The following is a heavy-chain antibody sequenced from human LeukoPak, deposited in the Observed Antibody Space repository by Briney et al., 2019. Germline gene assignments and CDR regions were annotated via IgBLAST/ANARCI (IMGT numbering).Heavy chain of an antibody. CDR3: AREVGLWFGELARSNWFDP. CDR2: TYYRSKWYN. J-gene: IGHJ5*02. D-gene: IGHD3-10*01. V-gene: IGHV6-1*01. CDR1: GDSVSSNSAA. Sequence: SQTLSLTCAISGDSVSSNSAAWNWIRQSPSRGLEWLGRTYYRSKWYNDYAVSVKSRITINPDTSKNQFSLQLNSVTPEDTAEYYCAREVGLWFGELARSNWFDPWGQGTLVTVSS.